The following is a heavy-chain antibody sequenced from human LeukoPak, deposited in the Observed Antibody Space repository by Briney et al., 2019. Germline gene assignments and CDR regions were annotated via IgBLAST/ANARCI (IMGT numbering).Heavy chain of an antibody. D-gene: IGHD3-3*01. CDR1: GLTFSNFK. CDR3: ASWAGNTQSDSWSGPFDY. Sequence: GGSLRLSCAVSGLTFSNFKMNWVRQAPGKGLEWVSYISDSGRTTFYADSVKGRFTIFRDNAKNSLYLQMSSLRVEDTAVYYCASWAGNTQSDSWSGPFDYWGQGTLVTVSS. J-gene: IGHJ4*02. V-gene: IGHV3-48*03. CDR2: ISDSGRTT.